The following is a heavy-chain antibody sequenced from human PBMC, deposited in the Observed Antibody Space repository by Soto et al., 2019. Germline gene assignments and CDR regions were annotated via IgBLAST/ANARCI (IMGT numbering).Heavy chain of an antibody. CDR1: ESTFSTSA. D-gene: IGHD5-18*01. CDR3: ANVDSAIFQYCGMDV. V-gene: IGHV3-23*01. Sequence: PGGSLRLSCAASESTFSTSAMTWVRQAPGKALEWVSATSGSGGSTYTADPVKGRSTISRANSTNTLYLQINSLRAEDPPVYYCANVDSAIFQYCGMDVCGQGTTVTVSS. CDR2: TSGSGGST. J-gene: IGHJ6*01.